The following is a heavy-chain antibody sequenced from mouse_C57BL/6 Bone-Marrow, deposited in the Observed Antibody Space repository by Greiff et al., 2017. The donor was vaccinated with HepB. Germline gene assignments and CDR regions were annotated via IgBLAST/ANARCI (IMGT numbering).Heavy chain of an antibody. D-gene: IGHD1-1*01. J-gene: IGHJ2*01. CDR3: AREGTTVYFDY. CDR1: GYTFTSYW. CDR2: IHPNSGST. V-gene: IGHV1-64*01. Sequence: QVQLQQPGAELVKPGASVKLSCKASGYTFTSYWMHWVKQRPGQGLEWIGMIHPNSGSTNYNEKFKSKATLTVDKSSSTAYMQLSSLKSEDSAVYYCAREGTTVYFDYWGQGTTLTVSS.